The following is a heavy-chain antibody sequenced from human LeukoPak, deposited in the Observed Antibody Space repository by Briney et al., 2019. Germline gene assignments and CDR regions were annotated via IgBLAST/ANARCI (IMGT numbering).Heavy chain of an antibody. D-gene: IGHD2-15*01. V-gene: IGHV5-51*01. CDR1: GYTFTSSW. J-gene: IGHJ6*02. CDR2: INLGDSDT. CDR3: VYCSGGSSSYGMDV. Sequence: GESLKISCKGAGYTFTSSWIAWVRQMPGKGLEWMGIINLGDSDTRYSPSFQGQVAISADKSISTAYLQWSSLKASDTAIYFCVYCSGGSSSYGMDVWGQGTTVTVSS.